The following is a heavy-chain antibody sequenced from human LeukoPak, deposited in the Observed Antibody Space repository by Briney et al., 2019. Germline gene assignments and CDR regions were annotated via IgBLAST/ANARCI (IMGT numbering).Heavy chain of an antibody. V-gene: IGHV3-23*01. CDR3: ANPLGKGGGYFS. CDR2: ISGSGGST. J-gene: IGHJ4*02. Sequence: PGGSLRLSCAASGFTFSSYATSWVRQAPGKGLEWVSAISGSGGSTYYADSVKGRFTISRDNSKNTLYLQMNSLRAEDTAVYYCANPLGKGGGYFSWGPGTLVTVSS. D-gene: IGHD3-22*01. CDR1: GFTFSSYA.